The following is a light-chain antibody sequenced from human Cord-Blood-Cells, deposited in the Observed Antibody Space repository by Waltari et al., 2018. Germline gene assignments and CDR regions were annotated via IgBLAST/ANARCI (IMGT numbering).Light chain of an antibody. J-gene: IGKJ4*01. CDR2: AAS. V-gene: IGKV1-8*01. CDR1: QGISSY. Sequence: AIRMTQSPSSFSESTADIVTITCRASQGISSYLAWYQQKPGKAPKLLIYAASTLQSGVPSRFSGSGSGTDFTLTISCLQSEDFATYYCQQYYSYPLTFGGGTKVEIK. CDR3: QQYYSYPLT.